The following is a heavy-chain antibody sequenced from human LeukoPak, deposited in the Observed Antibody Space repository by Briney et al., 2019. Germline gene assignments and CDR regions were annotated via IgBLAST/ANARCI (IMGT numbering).Heavy chain of an antibody. CDR2: ISTYNGYT. J-gene: IGHJ5*02. V-gene: IGHV1-18*01. CDR3: VRDFRYRYYYDNSGYYWFDP. CDR1: GYTFSNYG. Sequence: ASVKVSCKASGYTFSNYGISWVRQAPGQGLEWMGWISTYNGYTNYAQKLQGRVIMTTDTSTSTAYMELRSLRSDDTAVYYCVRDFRYRYYYDNSGYYWFDPWGQGTLVAVSS. D-gene: IGHD3-22*01.